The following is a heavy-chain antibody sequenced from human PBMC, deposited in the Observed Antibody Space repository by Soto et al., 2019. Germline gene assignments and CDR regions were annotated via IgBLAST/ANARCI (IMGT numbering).Heavy chain of an antibody. J-gene: IGHJ6*02. CDR2: IFSSDEK. V-gene: IGHV2-26*01. CDR3: ARISGGSPYYYAMDV. D-gene: IGHD3-10*01. Sequence: QVTLKESGPVLVKPTETLTLTCTVSGFLLTNNKMGVSWIRQPPGKALEWLANIFSSDEKSYSTSLKSRVTISQDTSKSQVVLKVTNMDPVDTATYYCARISGGSPYYYAMDVWGQGTTVTVSS. CDR1: GFLLTNNKMG.